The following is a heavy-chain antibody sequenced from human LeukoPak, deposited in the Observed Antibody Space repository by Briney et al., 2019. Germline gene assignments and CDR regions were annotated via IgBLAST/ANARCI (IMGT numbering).Heavy chain of an antibody. CDR1: GYTFTSYD. J-gene: IGHJ6*03. Sequence: ASVKVSCKASGYTFTSYDINWVRQATGQGLEWMGWMNPNSGNTGYAQKFQGRVTMTRNTSISTAYMELSSMRSEDTAVYCCARAGTTVTDTDYYYYYYMDVWGKGTTVTISS. V-gene: IGHV1-8*01. CDR3: ARAGTTVTDTDYYYYYYMDV. CDR2: MNPNSGNT. D-gene: IGHD4-17*01.